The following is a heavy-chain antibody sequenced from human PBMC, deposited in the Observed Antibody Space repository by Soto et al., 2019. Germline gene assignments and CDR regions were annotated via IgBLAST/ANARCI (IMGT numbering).Heavy chain of an antibody. CDR1: GGSISGYY. D-gene: IGHD3-22*01. Sequence: SETLSLTCNVSGGSISGYYWAWIRQPPGKGLEWIGYIYFTGNTNYNPSLESRVTISVDMSTNQFSLNLRSVSAADTAIYYCARDSTMDNGGNYGLDFWGQGTLVTVSS. CDR2: IYFTGNT. J-gene: IGHJ4*02. CDR3: ARDSTMDNGGNYGLDF. V-gene: IGHV4-59*01.